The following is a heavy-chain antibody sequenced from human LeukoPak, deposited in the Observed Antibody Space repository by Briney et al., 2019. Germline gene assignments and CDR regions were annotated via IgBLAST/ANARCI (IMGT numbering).Heavy chain of an antibody. J-gene: IGHJ4*02. Sequence: ASVKVSCKASGYTFTSYGISWVRQAPGQGLEWMGWISAYNGNTTYAQKLQGRVTMTRDTSISTAYMELSRLRSDDTAVYYCARGAYYDFWSGYSGFDYWGQGTLVTVSS. CDR2: ISAYNGNT. CDR3: ARGAYYDFWSGYSGFDY. V-gene: IGHV1-18*01. CDR1: GYTFTSYG. D-gene: IGHD3-3*01.